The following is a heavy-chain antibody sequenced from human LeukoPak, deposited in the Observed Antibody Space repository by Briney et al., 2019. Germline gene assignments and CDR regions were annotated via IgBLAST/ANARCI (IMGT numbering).Heavy chain of an antibody. J-gene: IGHJ4*02. Sequence: GGTLRLSCAASGFTFSSYGMSWVRQAPGKGLEWVSAISGSGGSTYYADSVKGRFTISRDNSKNSLYLQMNSLRAEDTALYYCARDVYDFWSGRLGYFDYWGQGTLVTVSS. D-gene: IGHD3-3*01. V-gene: IGHV3-23*01. CDR2: ISGSGGST. CDR1: GFTFSSYG. CDR3: ARDVYDFWSGRLGYFDY.